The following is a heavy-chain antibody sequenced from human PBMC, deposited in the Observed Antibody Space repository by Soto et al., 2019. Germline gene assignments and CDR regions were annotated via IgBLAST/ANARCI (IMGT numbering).Heavy chain of an antibody. CDR2: IYRDGST. CDR1: GGSIASNFFY. Sequence: SETLSLTCTVSGGSIASNFFYWGWIRRPPGKGLEWIGSIYRDGSTYYSPSLKSRVSISLDTSNSRFSLKLNSVTAADTAVYFCGKVLIGATRHTDVDSWGQGTLVTVSS. V-gene: IGHV4-39*02. J-gene: IGHJ4*02. CDR3: GKVLIGATRHTDVDS. D-gene: IGHD2-15*01.